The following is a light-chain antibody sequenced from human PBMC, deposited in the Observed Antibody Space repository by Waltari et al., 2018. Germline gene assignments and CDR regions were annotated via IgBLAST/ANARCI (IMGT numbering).Light chain of an antibody. CDR3: CSYAGSSSVV. CDR1: SRHVGRYNL. CDR2: EGS. Sequence: QSALTQPASVSGSPGQSITLSCTGPSRHVGRYNLVPWYQQHPGKAPKLMIYEGSKRPSGVSKRFSGSKSGNTASLTISGLQAEDEADYYCCSYAGSSSVVFGGGTKLTVL. V-gene: IGLV2-23*01. J-gene: IGLJ2*01.